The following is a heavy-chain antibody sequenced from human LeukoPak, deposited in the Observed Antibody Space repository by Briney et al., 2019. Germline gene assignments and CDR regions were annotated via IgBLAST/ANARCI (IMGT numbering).Heavy chain of an antibody. CDR2: IYYSGST. J-gene: IGHJ4*02. CDR3: ARDSGSLVDY. D-gene: IGHD1-26*01. Sequence: PSETLCLTCTVSGGSISSYYWSWIRQPPGKGLEWIGYIYYSGSTNYNPSLKSRVTISVDTSKNQFSLKLSSVTAADTAVYYCARDSGSLVDYWGQGTLVTVSS. CDR1: GGSISSYY. V-gene: IGHV4-59*01.